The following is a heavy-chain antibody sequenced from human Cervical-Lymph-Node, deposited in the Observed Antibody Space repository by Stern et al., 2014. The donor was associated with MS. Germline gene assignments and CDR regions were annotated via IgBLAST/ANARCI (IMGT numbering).Heavy chain of an antibody. CDR1: GGTFSSYA. D-gene: IGHD3-22*01. CDR3: ARARSYDSSGYHFDY. J-gene: IGHJ4*02. CDR2: IIRIFGTA. V-gene: IGHV1-69*01. Sequence: QLVQSGAEVKKPGSSGKVSCKASGGTFSSYAISWVRQAPGKGLEWMGGIIRIFGTANYAQKFQGRVPITADESTSTAYMELSSLRSEDTAVYYCARARSYDSSGYHFDYWGQGTLVTVSS.